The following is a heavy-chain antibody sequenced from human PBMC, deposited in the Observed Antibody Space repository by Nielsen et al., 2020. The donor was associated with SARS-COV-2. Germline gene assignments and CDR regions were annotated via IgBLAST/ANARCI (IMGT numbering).Heavy chain of an antibody. CDR1: GYTFTSYG. Sequence: ASVKVSCKASGYTFTSYGISWVRQATGQGLEWMGWISAYNGNTNYAQKLQGRVTMTTDTSTSTAYMELRSLRSDDTAVYYCAREAGYDILTGYTEADYWGQGTLVTVSS. CDR3: AREAGYDILTGYTEADY. D-gene: IGHD3-9*01. CDR2: ISAYNGNT. J-gene: IGHJ4*02. V-gene: IGHV1-18*01.